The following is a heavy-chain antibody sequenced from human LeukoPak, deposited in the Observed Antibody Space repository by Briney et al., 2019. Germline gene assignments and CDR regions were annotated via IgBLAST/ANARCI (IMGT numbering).Heavy chain of an antibody. D-gene: IGHD2-15*01. CDR1: GFTFSNYD. CDR2: IGTAGDT. Sequence: GGSLRLSCAASGFTFSNYDFHWVRQATGKGLEWVSGIGTAGDTYYAGSVKGRFTISRENAKNSLYLQMNSLRAGDTAVYYCARGAAGFDPWGQGTLVTVSS. J-gene: IGHJ5*02. CDR3: ARGAAGFDP. V-gene: IGHV3-13*01.